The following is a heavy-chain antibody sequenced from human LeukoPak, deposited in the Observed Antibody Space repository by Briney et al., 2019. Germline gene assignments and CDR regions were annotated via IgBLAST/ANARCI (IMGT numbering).Heavy chain of an antibody. CDR2: ISWNSGSI. CDR3: AKDIGSGWFYGMDV. J-gene: IGHJ6*02. D-gene: IGHD6-19*01. CDR1: GFTFDDYA. V-gene: IGHV3-9*01. Sequence: PGRSLRLSCAASGFTFDDYAMHWVRQAPGKGLEWVSGISWNSGSIGYADSVKGRFTISRDKAKNSLYLQMNSLRAEDTALYYCAKDIGSGWFYGMDVWGQGTTVTVSS.